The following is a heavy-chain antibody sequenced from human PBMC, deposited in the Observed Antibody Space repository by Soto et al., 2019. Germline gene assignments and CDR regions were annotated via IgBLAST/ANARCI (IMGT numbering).Heavy chain of an antibody. Sequence: QVQLVQSGAEVKKPGASVKVSCKASGYTFTSYAISWVRQAPGQGLEWMGWISAYNGNTNYAQKRQGRVTMTTDTSTSTAYMELRRLRSDDTALYFCARSGYGDYYFDYWGQGSLVTVSS. V-gene: IGHV1-18*01. CDR3: ARSGYGDYYFDY. CDR2: ISAYNGNT. CDR1: GYTFTSYA. J-gene: IGHJ4*02. D-gene: IGHD4-17*01.